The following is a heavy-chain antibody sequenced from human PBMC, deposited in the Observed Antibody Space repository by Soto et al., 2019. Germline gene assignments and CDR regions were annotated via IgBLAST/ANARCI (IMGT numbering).Heavy chain of an antibody. D-gene: IGHD3-3*01. CDR1: GGTFSSYA. CDR2: IIPIFGTA. V-gene: IGHV1-69*01. Sequence: QVQLVQSGAEVKKPGSSVKVSCKASGGTFSSYAISWVRQAPGQGLEWMGGIIPIFGTANYAQKFQGRVTITADESTSTAYMELSSLRSEDTAVYYCAREGRFLEWLLPNPGRYFDLWGRGTLVTVSS. J-gene: IGHJ2*01. CDR3: AREGRFLEWLLPNPGRYFDL.